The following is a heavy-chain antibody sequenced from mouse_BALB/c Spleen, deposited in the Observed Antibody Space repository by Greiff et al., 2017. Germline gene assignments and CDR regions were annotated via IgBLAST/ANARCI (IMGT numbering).Heavy chain of an antibody. D-gene: IGHD1-1*01. CDR1: GFTFSSYA. CDR3: ARTVSPGYFDY. Sequence: EVMLVESGGGLVKPGGSLKLSCAASGFTFSSYAMSWVRQSPEKRLEWVAEISSGGSYTCYPDTVTGRFTISRDNAKNTLYLEMSSLRSEDTAMYYCARTVSPGYFDYWGQGTTLTVSS. J-gene: IGHJ2*01. CDR2: ISSGGSYT. V-gene: IGHV5-9-4*01.